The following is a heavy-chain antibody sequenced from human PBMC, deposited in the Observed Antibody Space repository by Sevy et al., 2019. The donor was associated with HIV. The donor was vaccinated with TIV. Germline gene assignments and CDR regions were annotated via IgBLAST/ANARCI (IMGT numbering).Heavy chain of an antibody. D-gene: IGHD3-9*01. Sequence: GGFLRLSCTASGFTFGDYAMSWVRQAPGKGLEWVGFIRSKAYGGTTEYAASVKGRFTISRDDSKSIAYLQMNSLKTEDTAVYYCTRVAGYYDILTGYYPKGYYFDYWGQGTLVTVSS. CDR3: TRVAGYYDILTGYYPKGYYFDY. J-gene: IGHJ4*02. CDR2: IRSKAYGGTT. V-gene: IGHV3-49*04. CDR1: GFTFGDYA.